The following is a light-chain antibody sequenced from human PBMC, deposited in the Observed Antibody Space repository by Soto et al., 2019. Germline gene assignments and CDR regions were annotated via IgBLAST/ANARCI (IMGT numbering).Light chain of an antibody. CDR2: EGH. J-gene: IGLJ1*01. Sequence: QSVLAQPASVSGSPGPSITISCTGASGYVGTYSLVSWYQQHPGKAPKVVIYEGHKRPSGVPDRFSGSTSVNTASLTISGLQTDDEADYYCCSLTNADSHVFGTGTKVTVL. CDR3: CSLTNADSHV. CDR1: SGYVGTYSL. V-gene: IGLV2-23*01.